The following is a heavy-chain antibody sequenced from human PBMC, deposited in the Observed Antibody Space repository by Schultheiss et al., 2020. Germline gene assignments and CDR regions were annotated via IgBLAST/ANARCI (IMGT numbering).Heavy chain of an antibody. CDR2: IYYSGST. CDR3: ARHDYYYGSGRL. Sequence: SATLSLTCTVSGGSISSSSYYWGWIRQPPGKGLEWIGYIYYSGSTNYNPSLKSRVTISVDTSKNQFSLKLSSVTAADTAVYYCARHDYYYGSGRLWGQGTLVTVSS. CDR1: GGSISSSSYY. D-gene: IGHD3-10*01. J-gene: IGHJ4*02. V-gene: IGHV4-39*01.